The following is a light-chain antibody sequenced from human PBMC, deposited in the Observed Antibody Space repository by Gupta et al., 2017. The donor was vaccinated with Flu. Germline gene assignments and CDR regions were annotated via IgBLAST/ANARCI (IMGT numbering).Light chain of an antibody. Sequence: SGAQLGERFTCWYQHKPGQFPILVIFKNNRRPSGIPERFSGSSSGNTATLTISGSQPVDEADYYCQSGGDNNNYVFGTGTKVTVL. J-gene: IGLJ1*01. CDR3: QSGGDNNNYV. CDR2: KNN. CDR1: QLGERF. V-gene: IGLV3-1*01.